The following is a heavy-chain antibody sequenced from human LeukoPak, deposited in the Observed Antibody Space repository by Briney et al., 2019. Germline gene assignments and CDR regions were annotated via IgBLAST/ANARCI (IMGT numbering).Heavy chain of an antibody. D-gene: IGHD1-14*01. CDR2: ISWNSGSI. V-gene: IGHV3-9*01. J-gene: IGHJ4*02. CDR1: GFTLDDYA. CDR3: AKDLRPFIQPSYFDY. Sequence: PGRSLRLSCAASGFTLDDYAMHWVRQAPGRGLEWVSGISWNSGSIGYADSVKGRFTISRDNAKNSLYLQMNSLRAEDTALYYCAKDLRPFIQPSYFDYWGQGTLVTVSS.